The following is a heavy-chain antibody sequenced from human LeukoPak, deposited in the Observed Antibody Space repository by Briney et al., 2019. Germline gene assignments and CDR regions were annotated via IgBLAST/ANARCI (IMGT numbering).Heavy chain of an antibody. CDR2: INSDGSDT. CDR3: ARDGGDGYSYYFDY. D-gene: IGHD5-24*01. V-gene: IGHV3-74*01. Sequence: GGSLRLSCAASGFTFSRYCMHWVRQVPGKGLVWVSRINSDGSDTTYADSVKGRFTISGDNAKNTLYLQMNSLRAEDTAVDYCARDGGDGYSYYFDYWGQGSLVTVSS. CDR1: GFTFSRYC. J-gene: IGHJ4*02.